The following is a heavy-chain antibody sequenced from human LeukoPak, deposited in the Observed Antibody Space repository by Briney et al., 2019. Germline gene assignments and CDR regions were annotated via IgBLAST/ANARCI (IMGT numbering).Heavy chain of an antibody. CDR2: IYYSGST. J-gene: IGHJ3*02. CDR1: GGSVSSGSYY. D-gene: IGHD2-15*01. Sequence: PSETLSLTCTVSGGSVSSGSYYWSWIRQPPGKGLEWIAYIYYSGSTNYNPSLKSRVTISVDTAKNQFSLRLSSVTAADTAVYYWAELLDDAFDIWGQGTMVTVSS. V-gene: IGHV4-61*01. CDR3: AELLDDAFDI.